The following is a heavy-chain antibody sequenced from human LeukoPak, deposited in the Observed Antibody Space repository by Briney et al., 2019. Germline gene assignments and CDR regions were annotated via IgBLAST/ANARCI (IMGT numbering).Heavy chain of an antibody. CDR2: ISSNGGST. D-gene: IGHD4-17*01. CDR3: AREGNYGDFGRAAFDI. Sequence: GGSLRLSCAASGFTFSSYAMHWVRQAPGKGLEYVSAISSNGGSTYYANSVKGRLTISRDNSKNTLYLQMGSLRAEDMAVYYCAREGNYGDFGRAAFDIWGQGTMVTVSS. V-gene: IGHV3-64*01. CDR1: GFTFSSYA. J-gene: IGHJ3*02.